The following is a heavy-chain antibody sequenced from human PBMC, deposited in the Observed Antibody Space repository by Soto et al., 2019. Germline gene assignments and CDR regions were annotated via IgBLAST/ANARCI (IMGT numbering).Heavy chain of an antibody. D-gene: IGHD3-16*01. J-gene: IGHJ4*02. CDR2: IYHSGST. V-gene: IGHV4-38-2*02. CDR1: GYSIIRGYY. CDR3: ARDSGGSTKTSPGLDY. Sequence: PSETLSLTCAVSGYSIIRGYYWGWIRQPPGKGLEWIGSIYHSGSTYYNPSLKSRVTISVDTSKNQFSLKLSSVTAADTAVYYCARDSGGSTKTSPGLDYWGQGTLVTVSS.